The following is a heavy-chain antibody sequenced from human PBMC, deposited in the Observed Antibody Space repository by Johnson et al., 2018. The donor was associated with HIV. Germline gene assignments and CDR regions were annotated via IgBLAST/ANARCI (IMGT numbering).Heavy chain of an antibody. Sequence: VQLVESGGGLIQPGGSLRLSCAASGFSVSTSYMTWVRQAPQKGLEWVSIIYGGGTTYSADSVKGRFTISSENAKNSVYLQMNSLRPEDTALYYCAKDMNWNLIGDGFDIWGQGTMVTVSS. V-gene: IGHV3-53*01. CDR3: AKDMNWNLIGDGFDI. D-gene: IGHD1-1*01. CDR2: IYGGGTT. CDR1: GFSVSTSY. J-gene: IGHJ3*02.